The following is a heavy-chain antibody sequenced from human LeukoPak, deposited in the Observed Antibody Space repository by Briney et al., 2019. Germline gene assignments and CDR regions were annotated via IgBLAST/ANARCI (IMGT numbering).Heavy chain of an antibody. CDR3: ARGSYDILTGYRSNFDY. Sequence: SETLSLTCAVYGGSFSGYYWSWIRQPPGKGLEWIGEINHSGSTNNNPSLKSRVTISVDTSKNQVSLKLGPVTAADTAVYYCARGSYDILTGYRSNFDYWGQGTLVTVSS. V-gene: IGHV4-34*01. J-gene: IGHJ4*02. CDR2: INHSGST. D-gene: IGHD3-9*01. CDR1: GGSFSGYY.